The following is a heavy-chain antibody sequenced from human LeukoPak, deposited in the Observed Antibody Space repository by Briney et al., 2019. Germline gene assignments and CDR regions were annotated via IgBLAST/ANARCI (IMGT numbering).Heavy chain of an antibody. CDR1: GFTFNNYA. J-gene: IGHJ4*02. D-gene: IGHD3-22*01. CDR3: ARDPLDSSGYYRGPGDY. V-gene: IGHV3-23*01. CDR2: ISGSGGPT. Sequence: GSLRLSCAASGFTFNNYAMGWVRQAQGKGLEWVSSISGSGGPTYYADSVKGRFTISRDNSKNTLYLQMNSLRAEDTAVHYCARDPLDSSGYYRGPGDYWGQGTLVTVSS.